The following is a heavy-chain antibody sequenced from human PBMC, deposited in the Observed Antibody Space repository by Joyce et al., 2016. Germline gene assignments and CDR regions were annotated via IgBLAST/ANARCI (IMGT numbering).Heavy chain of an antibody. D-gene: IGHD2-8*01. V-gene: IGHV3-53*01. CDR1: GFTVSSNS. Sequence: EVQLVESGGGLIQPGGSLRLSCAASGFTVSSNSLSWVRQAPGMGLEWVSIIFFDGNTHYADSVKGRFTISRDTSKNMVFLQMNSLRAEDTAIYFCARDNAHFDYWGQGSLVIVSS. J-gene: IGHJ4*02. CDR3: ARDNAHFDY. CDR2: IFFDGNT.